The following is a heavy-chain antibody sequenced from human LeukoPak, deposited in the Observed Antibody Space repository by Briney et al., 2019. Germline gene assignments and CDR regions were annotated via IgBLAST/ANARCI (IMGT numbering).Heavy chain of an antibody. CDR2: INPTSGGT. Sequence: ASVKVSYKASGYSFISFYLHWVGQVPGKEREGMGWINPTSGGTFYLQKFKGRLAVSRDTSLGTVYMELSSLTYDDTAVYFCARSRTFSGYAAFGPWGQGTLVTVSS. J-gene: IGHJ5*02. CDR1: GYSFISFY. V-gene: IGHV1-2*02. D-gene: IGHD5-12*01. CDR3: ARSRTFSGYAAFGP.